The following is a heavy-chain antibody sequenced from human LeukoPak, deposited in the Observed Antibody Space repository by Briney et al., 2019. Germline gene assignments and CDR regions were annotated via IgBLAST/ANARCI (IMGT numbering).Heavy chain of an antibody. J-gene: IGHJ4*02. CDR1: GYTFTSYC. D-gene: IGHD6-13*01. CDR2: ISAYNGNT. CDR3: ARDGVAAAENYFDY. V-gene: IGHV1-18*01. Sequence: PSVKLSCKASGYTFTSYCIIWVRQAPGQGLEWMGWISAYNGNTNYAQKLQGRVTMTTDTSTSTAYMELRSLRSDDTAVYYCARDGVAAAENYFDYWGQGTLVTVSS.